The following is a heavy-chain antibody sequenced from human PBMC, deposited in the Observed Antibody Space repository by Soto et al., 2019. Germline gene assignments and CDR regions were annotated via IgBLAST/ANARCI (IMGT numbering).Heavy chain of an antibody. J-gene: IGHJ6*02. V-gene: IGHV3-30-3*01. CDR3: ASPRSPMDV. CDR2: ISYDGSNK. CDR1: GFTFSSYA. Sequence: GGSLRLSCAASGFTFSSYAMHWVRQAPGKGLEWVAVISYDGSNKYYADSVKGRFTISRDNSKNTLYLQMNSLRAEDTAVYYCASPRSPMDVWGQGTTVTVSS.